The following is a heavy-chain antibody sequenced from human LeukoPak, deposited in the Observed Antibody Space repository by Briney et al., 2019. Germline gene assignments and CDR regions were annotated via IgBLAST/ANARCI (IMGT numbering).Heavy chain of an antibody. J-gene: IGHJ4*02. CDR2: ISGSGGST. D-gene: IGHD3-22*01. Sequence: GGSLRLSCAASGFTFSSYAMTWVRQAPGKGLEWVSAISGSGGSTYYADSVKGRFTISRDNSKNTLYLQMNSLRAEDTAVYYCARGGYCYDTCGPFDYWGQGTLVTVSS. CDR3: ARGGYCYDTCGPFDY. V-gene: IGHV3-23*01. CDR1: GFTFSSYA.